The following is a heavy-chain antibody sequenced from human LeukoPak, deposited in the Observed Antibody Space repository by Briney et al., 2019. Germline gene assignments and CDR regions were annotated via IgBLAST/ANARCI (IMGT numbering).Heavy chain of an antibody. D-gene: IGHD2-21*02. Sequence: ASVKVSCKASGYTFTGYYMHWVRQAPGQGLEWMGWINPNSGDTNYAQKFQGRVTMTRDTSISTAYMELSRLRSDDTAVYYCARDSSDHYYYYMDVWGKGTTVTVSS. V-gene: IGHV1-2*02. J-gene: IGHJ6*03. CDR3: ARDSSDHYYYYMDV. CDR1: GYTFTGYY. CDR2: INPNSGDT.